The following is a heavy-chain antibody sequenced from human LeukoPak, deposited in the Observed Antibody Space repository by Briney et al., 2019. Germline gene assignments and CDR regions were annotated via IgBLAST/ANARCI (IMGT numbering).Heavy chain of an antibody. CDR1: GFTFSSYA. V-gene: IGHV3-30*04. D-gene: IGHD2-2*01. CDR3: ARDLGYCSSTSCYGIDY. J-gene: IGHJ4*02. Sequence: GGSLRLSCAASGFTFSSYAMYWVRQAPGKGLEWVAVISYDGSNKYYADSVKGRFTISRDNSKNTLYLQMNSLRAEDTAVYYCARDLGYCSSTSCYGIDYWGQGTLVTVSS. CDR2: ISYDGSNK.